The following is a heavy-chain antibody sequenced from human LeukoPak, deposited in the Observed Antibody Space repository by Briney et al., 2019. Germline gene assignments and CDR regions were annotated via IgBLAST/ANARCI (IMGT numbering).Heavy chain of an antibody. CDR2: IHPEGNEK. Sequence: SGSLRLSCAVSGFTFSNFWMSWVRQAPGRGLEWVANIHPEGNEKYHVESVKGRFTISRDNAKNSLFLQMNGLRVEDTAVYYCARGDAFSGDHWGQGTLVTVSS. J-gene: IGHJ4*02. CDR1: GFTFSNFW. V-gene: IGHV3-7*04. CDR3: ARGDAFSGDH.